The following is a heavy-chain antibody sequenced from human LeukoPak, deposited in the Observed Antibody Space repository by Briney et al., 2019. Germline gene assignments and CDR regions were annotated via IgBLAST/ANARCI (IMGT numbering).Heavy chain of an antibody. V-gene: IGHV3-66*02. CDR3: ARDMPDAFDI. D-gene: IGHD2-2*01. CDR2: IYSGGSR. CDR1: GFTVNSTY. J-gene: IGHJ3*02. Sequence: GGSLRLSCAASGFTVNSTYMSWVRQAPGKGLEWVSVIYSGGSRYYADSVKGRFTISRDSSKNALYLQMNSLRAEDTAVYYCARDMPDAFDIWAHGTMVTVSS.